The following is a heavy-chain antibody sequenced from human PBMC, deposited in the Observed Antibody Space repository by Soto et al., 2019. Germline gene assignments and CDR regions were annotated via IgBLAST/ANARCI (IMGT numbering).Heavy chain of an antibody. J-gene: IGHJ3*02. CDR1: GGTFSSYA. Sequence: AASVKVSCKASGGTFSSYAISWVRQAPGQGLEWMGGIIPIFGTANYAQKFQGRVTITADKSTSTAYMELSSLRSEDTAVYYCARATYPHNAFDIWGQGTMVTVSS. CDR2: IIPIFGTA. CDR3: ARATYPHNAFDI. V-gene: IGHV1-69*06.